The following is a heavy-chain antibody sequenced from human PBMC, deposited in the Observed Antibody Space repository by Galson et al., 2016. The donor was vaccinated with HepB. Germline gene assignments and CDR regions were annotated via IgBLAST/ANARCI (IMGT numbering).Heavy chain of an antibody. J-gene: IGHJ6*02. Sequence: SLRLSCATSGFIFSNAWMTWVRQAPGKGLEWLAVIWYDGNNKYYLNSVKGRFTISRDNSKNMLYLQLNSLRVEDTAVYYCAKGLAYCSGTSCLSYSDSPGGGMDVWGQGTTVTVSS. CDR1: GFIFSNAW. D-gene: IGHD2-2*01. CDR2: IWYDGNNK. V-gene: IGHV3-33*06. CDR3: AKGLAYCSGTSCLSYSDSPGGGMDV.